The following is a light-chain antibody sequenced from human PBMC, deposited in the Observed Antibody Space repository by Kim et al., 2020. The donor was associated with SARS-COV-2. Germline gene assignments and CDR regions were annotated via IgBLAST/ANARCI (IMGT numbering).Light chain of an antibody. V-gene: IGKV3-20*01. CDR3: QQYGNSYT. Sequence: EIVLTQSPGTLSLSPGESASLSCRASQTLHGNYLAWYQQKRGQAPRLLISGASSRASGIPDRFSGSGSGTDFTLTISGLEPEDFAVYYCQQYGNSYTFGQGTKLEI. CDR2: GAS. CDR1: QTLHGNY. J-gene: IGKJ2*01.